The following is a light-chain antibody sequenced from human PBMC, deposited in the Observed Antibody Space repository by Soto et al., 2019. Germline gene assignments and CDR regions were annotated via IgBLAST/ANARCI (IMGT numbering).Light chain of an antibody. Sequence: SSLSASVGDRVTITCRASQNINIYLNWYQQKPGKAPKLLIYAASTLQSGVPLRFSGRGSGTDFTLTIGNLQPEDFATYYCQQSYSNPRTFGQGTKVDIK. J-gene: IGKJ1*01. CDR1: QNINIY. CDR2: AAS. V-gene: IGKV1-39*01. CDR3: QQSYSNPRT.